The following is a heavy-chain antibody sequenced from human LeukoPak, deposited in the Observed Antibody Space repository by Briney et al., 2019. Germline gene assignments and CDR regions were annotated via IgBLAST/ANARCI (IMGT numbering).Heavy chain of an antibody. CDR2: IYSGGST. D-gene: IGHD5-24*01. CDR1: GFTVSSNY. CDR3: ARDSMATIPDNAFDI. J-gene: IGHJ3*02. V-gene: IGHV3-66*02. Sequence: GGSLRLSCAASGFTVSSNYMSWVRQAPGKGLEWVSVIYSGGSTYYADSVKGRFTISRDNSKNTLYLQMNSLRAEDTAVYYCARDSMATIPDNAFDIWGQGTMVTVSS.